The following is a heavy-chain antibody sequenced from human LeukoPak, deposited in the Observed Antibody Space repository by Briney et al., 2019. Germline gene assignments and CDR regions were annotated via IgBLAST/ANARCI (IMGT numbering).Heavy chain of an antibody. Sequence: PGGSLRLSCKASGCSFTSYWISWVRQMPGKGLEWMGRIDPTDSYTDYSPSFEGHVVISGDKAISTAYLQFYSLKASDSALYYCTRQDVWGQGTTVTVSS. CDR1: GCSFTSYW. V-gene: IGHV5-10-1*01. CDR2: IDPTDSYT. CDR3: TRQDV. J-gene: IGHJ6*02.